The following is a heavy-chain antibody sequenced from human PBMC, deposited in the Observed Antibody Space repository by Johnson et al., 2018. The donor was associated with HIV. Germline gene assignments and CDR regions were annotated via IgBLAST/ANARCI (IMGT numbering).Heavy chain of an antibody. Sequence: VQLVESGGGWVQPGRSLRVSCAASGFTFDEYGVHWVRQAPGKGLEWVAVISYDGSNEYYADSVKGRFTISRDNSKNTLYLQMNSLRAEDTAVYYCASGIAVAGTLIDAFDIWGQGTMVTVSS. D-gene: IGHD6-19*01. J-gene: IGHJ3*02. CDR3: ASGIAVAGTLIDAFDI. CDR2: ISYDGSNE. V-gene: IGHV3-30*03. CDR1: GFTFDEYG.